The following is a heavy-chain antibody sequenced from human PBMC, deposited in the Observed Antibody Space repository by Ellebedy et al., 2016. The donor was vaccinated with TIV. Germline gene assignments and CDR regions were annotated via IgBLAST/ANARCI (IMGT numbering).Heavy chain of an antibody. CDR3: ARDQGPAGDRWPIDY. D-gene: IGHD7-27*01. J-gene: IGHJ4*02. Sequence: GESLKISCAASGFTFSSYGMHWVRQAPGKGLEWVAVIWYDGSNKYYADSVKGRFTISRDNSKNTLYLQMNSLRAEDTAVYYCARDQGPAGDRWPIDYWGQGTLVTVSS. CDR2: IWYDGSNK. V-gene: IGHV3-33*01. CDR1: GFTFSSYG.